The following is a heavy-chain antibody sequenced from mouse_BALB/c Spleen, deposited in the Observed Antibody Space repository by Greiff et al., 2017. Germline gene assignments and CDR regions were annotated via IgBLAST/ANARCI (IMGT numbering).Heavy chain of an antibody. Sequence: EVKLMESGGGLVPPGGSLRLSCATSGFTFTDYYMSWVRQPPGKALEWLGFIRNKANGYTTEYSASVKGRFTISRDNSQSILYLQMNTLRAEDSATYYCARDRGYFDYWGQGTTLTVSS. CDR1: GFTFTDYY. J-gene: IGHJ2*01. V-gene: IGHV7-3*02. CDR2: IRNKANGYTT. CDR3: ARDRGYFDY.